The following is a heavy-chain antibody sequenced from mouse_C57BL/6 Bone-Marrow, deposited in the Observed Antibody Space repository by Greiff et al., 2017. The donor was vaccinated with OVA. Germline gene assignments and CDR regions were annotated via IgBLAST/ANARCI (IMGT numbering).Heavy chain of an antibody. CDR2: INPSSGDT. J-gene: IGHJ3*01. CDR1: GYTFTSYW. V-gene: IGHV1-7*01. CDR3: AKEGTNLSWFAY. D-gene: IGHD4-1*01. Sequence: QVQLQQSGAELAKPGASVKLSCKASGYTFTSYWMHWVKQRPGQGLEWIGYINPSSGDTKYNKKFKDKATLTVDKSSSTAYMQLSSLTYEDSAVYDCAKEGTNLSWFAYWGQGTLVTVSA.